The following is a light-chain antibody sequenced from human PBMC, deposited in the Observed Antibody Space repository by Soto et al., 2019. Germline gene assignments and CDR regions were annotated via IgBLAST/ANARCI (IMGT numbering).Light chain of an antibody. CDR3: CSFAGSYTFWV. V-gene: IGLV2-11*01. J-gene: IGLJ3*02. Sequence: QSALTQPRSVSGSPGQSVTISCTGTSSDVGDYNYVSWYQQYPGKAPKLVIYDVSKRPSGVPDRFSGSKSGNTASLTISGLQAEDDADYYCCSFAGSYTFWVFGGGTKVTVL. CDR1: SSDVGDYNY. CDR2: DVS.